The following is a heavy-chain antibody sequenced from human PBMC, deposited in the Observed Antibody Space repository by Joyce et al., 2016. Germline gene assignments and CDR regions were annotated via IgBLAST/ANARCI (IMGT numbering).Heavy chain of an antibody. Sequence: EVQLVESGGGLVQPGGSLRLSCSASGFTFSRYWMGWVRQGAGKGLEWVANIKQDGIEKYYVESVKGRFTISRDTAKNTLYLQMNSLRAEDTAVYYCARGTITGTTLFNWACDYWGQGTLVTVSS. CDR1: GFTFSRYW. V-gene: IGHV3-7*01. D-gene: IGHD1-20*01. CDR2: IKQDGIEK. CDR3: ARGTITGTTLFNWACDY. J-gene: IGHJ4*02.